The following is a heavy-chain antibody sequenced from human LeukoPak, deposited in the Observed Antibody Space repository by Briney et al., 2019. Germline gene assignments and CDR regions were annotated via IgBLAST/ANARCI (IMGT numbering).Heavy chain of an antibody. V-gene: IGHV3-21*01. CDR2: ISSSSSSYI. Sequence: GGPLRLSCAASGFTFNNYNMIWVRQAPGKGLEWVSSISSSSSSYIYYADSVKGRFTISRDNARNSLYLQMSSLRAEDTAVYYCARDDGYYLFDYWGQGTLVTVSS. D-gene: IGHD3-22*01. CDR1: GFTFNNYN. J-gene: IGHJ4*02. CDR3: ARDDGYYLFDY.